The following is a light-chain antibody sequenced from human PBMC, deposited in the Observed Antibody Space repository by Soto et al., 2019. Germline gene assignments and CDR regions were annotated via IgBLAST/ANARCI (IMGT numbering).Light chain of an antibody. V-gene: IGKV1-39*01. Sequence: DIQMTQSPSSLSASVGDRVTITCRAGQSISSFLHWYQQKPGKAPKLLIYAASSLQSGVPSRFSGSGSGTDFTLTISSLQPEDFATYYCQQSYSTPHTFGQRTKLEIK. CDR3: QQSYSTPHT. CDR1: QSISSF. J-gene: IGKJ2*01. CDR2: AAS.